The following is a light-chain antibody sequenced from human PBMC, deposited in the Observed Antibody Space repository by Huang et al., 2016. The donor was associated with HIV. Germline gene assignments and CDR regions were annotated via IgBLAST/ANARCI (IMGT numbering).Light chain of an antibody. V-gene: IGKV3-11*01. Sequence: IVLTQSPASLSLSPGERATLSCRASQSVSHYLAWYQHKPGQPPRLLIYGAARRATDNPARFNGTGAGTDFTLTISSLETEDSAVYYCQESDTWPRLTLGGGTKVEIK. CDR3: QESDTWPRLT. CDR1: QSVSHY. CDR2: GAA. J-gene: IGKJ4*01.